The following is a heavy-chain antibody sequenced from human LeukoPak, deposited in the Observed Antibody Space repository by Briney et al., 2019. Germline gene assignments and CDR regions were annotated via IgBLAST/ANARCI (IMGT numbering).Heavy chain of an antibody. Sequence: PGRSLRHSCAASGFTFSSYGMHWVRQAPGKGLEWVAVIWYDGSNKYYADSVKGRFTISRDNSKNTLYLQMNSLRAEDTAVYYCAKVHAPYDSSGYYSPWFDPWGQGTLVTVSS. J-gene: IGHJ5*02. V-gene: IGHV3-33*06. CDR2: IWYDGSNK. D-gene: IGHD3-22*01. CDR1: GFTFSSYG. CDR3: AKVHAPYDSSGYYSPWFDP.